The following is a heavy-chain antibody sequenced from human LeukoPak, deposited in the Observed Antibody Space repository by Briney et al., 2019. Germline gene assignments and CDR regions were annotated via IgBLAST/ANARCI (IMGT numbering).Heavy chain of an antibody. J-gene: IGHJ4*02. D-gene: IGHD6-13*01. CDR2: INANNGDT. V-gene: IGHV1-18*01. CDR1: GYTFTNYG. CDR3: ARGPIAAAGDY. Sequence: ASVKVSCKASGYTFTNYGITWVRQAPGQGLEWMGWINANNGDTNYAQNLQGRVTMTRDTSTSTAYMEVRSLRSDDTAVYYCARGPIAAAGDYRGQGTLVTVSS.